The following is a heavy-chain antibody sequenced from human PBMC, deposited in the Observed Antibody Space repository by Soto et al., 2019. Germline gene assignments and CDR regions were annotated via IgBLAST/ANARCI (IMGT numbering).Heavy chain of an antibody. CDR2: ISGTGTTT. CDR1: VFTFSSYA. D-gene: IGHD2-8*01. V-gene: IGHV3-23*01. Sequence: WGSLRLSCASSVFTFSSYAMTWVRQAPGKGLEWVSTISGTGTTTYYADSVKGRFTISRDNSKNTLYLQMNSLRTEETAVYYCVKEVYLLDFDYWG. J-gene: IGHJ4*01. CDR3: VKEVYLLDFDY.